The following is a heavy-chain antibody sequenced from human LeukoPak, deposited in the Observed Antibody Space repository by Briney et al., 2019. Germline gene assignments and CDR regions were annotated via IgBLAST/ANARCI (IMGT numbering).Heavy chain of an antibody. CDR3: AKSIGDY. CDR2: ISYDGSNK. CDR1: GFTFSSYA. J-gene: IGHJ4*02. V-gene: IGHV3-30*04. Sequence: GGSLRLSCAASGFTFSSYAMHWVRQNTGKGLEWVAAISYDGSNKRYADSVKGRFTISRDNSKNTLYLQMNSLRAEDTAVYYCAKSIGDYWGQGTLVTVSS. D-gene: IGHD3-22*01.